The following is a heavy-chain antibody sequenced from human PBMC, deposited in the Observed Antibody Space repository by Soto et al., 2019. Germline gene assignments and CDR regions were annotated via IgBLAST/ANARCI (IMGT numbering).Heavy chain of an antibody. D-gene: IGHD1-1*01. V-gene: IGHV4-59*08. J-gene: IGHJ4*02. Sequence: SETLSLTCTVSGGSISSYYWSWIRQPPGKGLEWIGYIYYSGSTNYNPSLKSRVTISVDTSKNQFSLKLSSVTAADTAAYYCARQYNWNDNFDYWGQGTLVTVS. CDR1: GGSISSYY. CDR2: IYYSGST. CDR3: ARQYNWNDNFDY.